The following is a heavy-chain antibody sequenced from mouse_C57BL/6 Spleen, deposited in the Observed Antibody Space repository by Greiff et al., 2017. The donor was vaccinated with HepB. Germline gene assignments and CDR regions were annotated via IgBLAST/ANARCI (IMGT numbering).Heavy chain of an antibody. CDR2: IYPGSGST. Sequence: VQLKQPGAELVKPGASVKMSCKASGYTFTSYWITWVKQRPGQGLEWIGDIYPGSGSTNYNEKFKSKATLTVDTSSSTAYMQLSSLTSEDSAVYYCARYYSKGWYFDVWGTGTTVTVSS. CDR1: GYTFTSYW. D-gene: IGHD2-5*01. CDR3: ARYYSKGWYFDV. V-gene: IGHV1-55*01. J-gene: IGHJ1*03.